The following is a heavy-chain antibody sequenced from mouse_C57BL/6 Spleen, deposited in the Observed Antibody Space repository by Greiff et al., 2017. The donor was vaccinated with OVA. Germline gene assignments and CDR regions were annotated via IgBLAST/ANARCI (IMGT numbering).Heavy chain of an antibody. CDR3: ARGGPTGTGVFDY. Sequence: VQLQQSGAELARPGASVKMSCKASGYTFTSYTMHWVKQRPGQGLEWIGYINPSSGYTKYNQKFKDKATLTADKSSSTAYMQLSSLTSEDSAVYYCARGGPTGTGVFDYWGQGTTLTVSS. V-gene: IGHV1-4*01. D-gene: IGHD4-1*02. CDR2: INPSSGYT. J-gene: IGHJ2*01. CDR1: GYTFTSYT.